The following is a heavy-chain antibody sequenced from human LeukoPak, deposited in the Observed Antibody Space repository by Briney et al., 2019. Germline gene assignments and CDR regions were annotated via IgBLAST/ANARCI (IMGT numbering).Heavy chain of an antibody. CDR1: GFTFSSYA. CDR2: ISGSGGST. J-gene: IGHJ4*02. V-gene: IGHV3-23*01. D-gene: IGHD6-13*01. Sequence: PGGSLRLSCAASGFTFSSYAMSWVRQAPGKGLEWVSAISGSGGSTYYADSVKGRFTISRDNSKNTLYLQMNSLRAEDTAVYYCAKVGGSSSWYLKYDNWGQGTLVTVSS. CDR3: AKVGGSSSWYLKYDN.